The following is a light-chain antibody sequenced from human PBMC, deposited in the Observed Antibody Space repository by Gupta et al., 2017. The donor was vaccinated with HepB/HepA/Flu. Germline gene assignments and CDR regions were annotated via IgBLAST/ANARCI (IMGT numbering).Light chain of an antibody. CDR2: KAS. J-gene: IGKJ5*01. CDR1: QSISGW. V-gene: IGKV1-5*03. CDR3: QQYENSSLT. Sequence: DIQMTQAPSTLPAAVGDRVTITCRASQSISGWLAWYQQKPGKAPKLLIYKASSLKSGVPSRFSGSGSGTEFTLTISSLQYDDIATYSCQQYENSSLTFGQGTRLEIK.